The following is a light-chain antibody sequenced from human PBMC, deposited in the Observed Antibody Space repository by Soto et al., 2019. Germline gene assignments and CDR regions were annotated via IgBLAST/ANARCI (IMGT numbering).Light chain of an antibody. Sequence: EIMLTQAPGTLSLSPGERATLSCRASQSVSSSYLAWYQQKAGQAPRLLIFGASSRATGIPDRFSGSGSGTDFTITISRLAPEDFALYYCQQDSSSPTFGPGTRLEIK. V-gene: IGKV3-20*01. CDR1: QSVSSSY. CDR2: GAS. CDR3: QQDSSSPT. J-gene: IGKJ5*01.